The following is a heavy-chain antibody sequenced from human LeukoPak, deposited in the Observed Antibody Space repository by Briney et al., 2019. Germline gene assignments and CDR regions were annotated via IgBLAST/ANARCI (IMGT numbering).Heavy chain of an antibody. CDR2: IYYSGST. Sequence: SETLSLTCTVSGGSISSYYWSWIRQPPGKGLEWIAYIYYSGSTYYNPSLKSRVTISIDTSKNQFSLKLSSVTAAGTAVYYCARATGNYLYWFDPWGQGTLVTVSS. J-gene: IGHJ5*02. D-gene: IGHD1-26*01. V-gene: IGHV4-59*01. CDR3: ARATGNYLYWFDP. CDR1: GGSISSYY.